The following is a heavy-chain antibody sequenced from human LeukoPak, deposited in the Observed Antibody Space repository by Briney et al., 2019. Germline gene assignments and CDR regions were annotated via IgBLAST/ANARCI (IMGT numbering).Heavy chain of an antibody. CDR1: GFTFSTYW. CDR3: ALLGFDYFDY. CDR2: IKQGGSQK. Sequence: GGSLRLSCAASGFTFSTYWMSWVRQAPGEGLEWVANIKQGGSQKYYVDSVKGRFTISRDNAKNSLYLQMNSLRAEDTAVYYCALLGFDYFDYWGQGTLVTVSS. V-gene: IGHV3-7*01. J-gene: IGHJ4*02.